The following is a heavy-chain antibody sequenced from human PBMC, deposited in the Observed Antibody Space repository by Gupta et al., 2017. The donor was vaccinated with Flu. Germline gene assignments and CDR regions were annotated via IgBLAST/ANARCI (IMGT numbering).Heavy chain of an antibody. J-gene: IGHJ1*01. D-gene: IGHD2-2*01. CDR3: ARESSVLVTATIALSAEYFQH. CDR2: TSYDGSDK. V-gene: IGHV3-30-3*01. Sequence: RQAPDKGLEGVSVTSYDGSDKYYADSVKGRFTISRDNSRNTLSLQMNSLRAEDTAVYYCARESSVLVTATIALSAEYFQHWGQGTLVTVSS.